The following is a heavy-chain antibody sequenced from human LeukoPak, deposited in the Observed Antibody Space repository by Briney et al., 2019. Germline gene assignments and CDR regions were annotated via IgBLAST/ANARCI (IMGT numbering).Heavy chain of an antibody. V-gene: IGHV4-39*01. CDR1: GGSMNRTTYY. CDR2: IYYSGST. CDR3: ARQPSGYSYGPDY. Sequence: SETLSLTCTVSGGSMNRTTYYWRWIRKPPGKGLEWIGSIYYSGSTYYNPSLKSRVTISVDTSKNQVSLKVNSVTAADTAVYYCARQPSGYSYGPDYWGQGTLVTVSS. J-gene: IGHJ4*02. D-gene: IGHD5-18*01.